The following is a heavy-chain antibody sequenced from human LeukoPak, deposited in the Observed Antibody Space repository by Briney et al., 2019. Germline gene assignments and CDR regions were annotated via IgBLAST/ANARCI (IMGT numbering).Heavy chain of an antibody. CDR1: GGSISSSSYQ. J-gene: IGHJ6*02. V-gene: IGHV4-39*07. Sequence: SETLSLTCSVSGGSISSSSYQWGWIRQPPGRGLEWIGNIYYSGSTYYNPSLKSRVTISVDTSKNQFSLKLSSVTAADTAVYYCARGGSGYDSFYYYGMDVWGQGTTVTVSS. CDR3: ARGGSGYDSFYYYGMDV. CDR2: IYYSGST. D-gene: IGHD5-12*01.